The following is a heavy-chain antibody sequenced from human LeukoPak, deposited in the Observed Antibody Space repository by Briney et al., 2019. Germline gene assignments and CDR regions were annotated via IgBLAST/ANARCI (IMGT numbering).Heavy chain of an antibody. CDR1: RFTFSSYS. Sequence: PGGSLRLSCAASRFTFSSYSMNWVRQAPGKGLEWVSSISSSSSYIYYADSVKGRFTISRDNSKNTLYLQMNSLRAEDTAVYYCAKVHLTYYYDSSGYGFQDYWGQGTLVTVSS. CDR3: AKVHLTYYYDSSGYGFQDY. CDR2: ISSSSSYI. V-gene: IGHV3-21*01. J-gene: IGHJ4*02. D-gene: IGHD3-22*01.